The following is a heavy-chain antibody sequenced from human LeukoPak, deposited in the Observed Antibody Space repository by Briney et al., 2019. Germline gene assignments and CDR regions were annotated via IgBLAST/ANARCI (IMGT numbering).Heavy chain of an antibody. V-gene: IGHV3-73*01. J-gene: IGHJ4*02. D-gene: IGHD3/OR15-3a*01. CDR3: TFWTGSIEY. Sequence: GGSLRLSCAASGFAFSDSLIQWVRQASGKGLEWVGRIRSKVTNFETEYDASVKGRFSISRDDSRNTMYLQMNSLKTEDTAVYYCTFWTGSIEYWGQGILVTVSS. CDR2: IRSKVTNFET. CDR1: GFAFSDSL.